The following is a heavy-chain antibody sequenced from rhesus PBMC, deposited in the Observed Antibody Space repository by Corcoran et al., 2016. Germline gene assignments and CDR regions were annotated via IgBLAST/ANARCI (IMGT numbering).Heavy chain of an antibody. CDR3: ARRYSSGWSRYFDY. D-gene: IGHD6S26*01. J-gene: IGHJ4*01. V-gene: IGHV2-1*01. CDR1: GFSLSTSGMG. Sequence: QVTLKESGPALVKPTQTLTLTCTFSGFSLSTSGMGVGWIRQPSRKTLERLAHIYRDDDKRYNKSLKSRLTISKDTSKNRVVQAMTNMDPVDTATYYCARRYSSGWSRYFDYWGQGVLVTVSS. CDR2: IYRDDDK.